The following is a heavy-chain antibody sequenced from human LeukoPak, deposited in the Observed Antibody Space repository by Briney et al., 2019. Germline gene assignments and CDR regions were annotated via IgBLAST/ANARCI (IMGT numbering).Heavy chain of an antibody. J-gene: IGHJ3*02. Sequence: GGSLRLSCAASGFTFSSHWMTWIRQAPGKGLEWVASIKKDVGEKFYADSVKGRFTISRDNSKNTLYLQMNSLRAEDTAVYYCAKDRAAGTGAFDIWGQGTMVTVSS. CDR3: AKDRAAGTGAFDI. CDR2: IKKDVGEK. V-gene: IGHV3-7*01. D-gene: IGHD6-13*01. CDR1: GFTFSSHW.